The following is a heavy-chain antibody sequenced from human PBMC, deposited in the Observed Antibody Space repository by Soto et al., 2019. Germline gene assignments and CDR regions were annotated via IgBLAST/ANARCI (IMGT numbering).Heavy chain of an antibody. V-gene: IGHV3-74*01. Sequence: EVQLVASGGGLVQPGGSLRLSCAASGFTVSSYLMHWVRQAPGKGLVWVSRINSDGSSTSFADSVKGRFTISRDNAKNPLYQQMNSLRAEDTAVYYCARVNYGDYGGVYDYGGEGTLVTVPS. J-gene: IGHJ4*02. CDR1: GFTVSSYL. CDR2: INSDGSST. CDR3: ARVNYGDYGGVYDY. D-gene: IGHD4-17*01.